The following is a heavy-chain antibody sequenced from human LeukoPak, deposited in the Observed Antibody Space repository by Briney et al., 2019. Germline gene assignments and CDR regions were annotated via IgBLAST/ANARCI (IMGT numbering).Heavy chain of an antibody. J-gene: IGHJ4*02. CDR1: GGSISSYY. V-gene: IGHV4-59*01. CDR3: ARGGQWGPWYYFDY. Sequence: PSETLSLTCTVSGGSISSYYWSWIRQPPGKGLEWIGYIYYSGGTNYNPSLKSRVTISVDTSKNQFSLKLSSVTAADTAVYYCARGGQWGPWYYFDYWGQGTLVTVSS. CDR2: IYYSGGT. D-gene: IGHD6-19*01.